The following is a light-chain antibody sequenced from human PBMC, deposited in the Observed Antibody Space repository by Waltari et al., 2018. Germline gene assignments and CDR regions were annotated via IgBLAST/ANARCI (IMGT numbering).Light chain of an antibody. J-gene: IGKJ5*01. CDR2: DAS. V-gene: IGKV3-11*01. CDR1: QSVGGH. CDR3: QQRRDWPIT. Sequence: ENVLTQSPATLSLSPGERATLSCRASQSVGGHLAWYQQKPGQAPRLLIYDASNRAAGIPARFSGSGSGTDFTLTISSLEPEDFAVYYCQQRRDWPITFGQGTRLEIK.